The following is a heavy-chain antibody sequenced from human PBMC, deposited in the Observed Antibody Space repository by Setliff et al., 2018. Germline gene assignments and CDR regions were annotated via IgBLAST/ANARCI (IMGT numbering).Heavy chain of an antibody. Sequence: SVKVSCKASGGTFRSYGISWVRQAPGQGLEWMGGIIPNFGTTSYAQKFQGRVTMTTDTSTSTAYMELRSLRSDDTAVYYCARDLDYQYYYDSSGRDAFDIWGQGTMVT. CDR3: ARDLDYQYYYDSSGRDAFDI. J-gene: IGHJ3*02. CDR1: GGTFRSYG. CDR2: IIPNFGTT. V-gene: IGHV1-69*05. D-gene: IGHD3-22*01.